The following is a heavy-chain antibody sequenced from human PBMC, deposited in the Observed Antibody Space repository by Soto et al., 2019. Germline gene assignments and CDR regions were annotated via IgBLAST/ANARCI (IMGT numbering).Heavy chain of an antibody. V-gene: IGHV3-23*01. CDR1: GFTFSSYD. CDR2: ISRSGGSA. CDR3: ATHYSALLGY. D-gene: IGHD4-4*01. Sequence: EVQLLESGGGLVQPGGSLRLSCAASGFTFSSYDMSWVRQAPGKGLEWVSSISRSGGSAYYADSVKGRFTLSRDNSKHTLYLQMNSLRAEDTAIYYCATHYSALLGYWGQGALVTVSS. J-gene: IGHJ4*02.